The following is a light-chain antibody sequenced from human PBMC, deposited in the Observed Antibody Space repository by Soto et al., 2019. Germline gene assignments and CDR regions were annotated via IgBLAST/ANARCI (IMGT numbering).Light chain of an antibody. CDR2: RNN. CDR1: SSNIGSNS. CDR3: AAWDDSLSGGV. J-gene: IGLJ2*01. Sequence: QSVLTQPPSASGTPEQRVTISCSGSSSNIGSNSVYWYQQLPGTAPKLLIYRNNQRPSGVPDRFSGSKSGTSASLAISGLRSEDEADYYCAAWDDSLSGGVFGGGTKLTVL. V-gene: IGLV1-47*01.